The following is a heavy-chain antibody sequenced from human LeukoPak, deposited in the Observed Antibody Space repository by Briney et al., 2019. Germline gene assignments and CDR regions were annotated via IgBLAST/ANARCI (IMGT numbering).Heavy chain of an antibody. D-gene: IGHD4-23*01. CDR1: GGSFSGYY. V-gene: IGHV4-34*01. Sequence: SETLSLTCAVYGGSFSGYYWSWIRQPPGKGLEWIGEINHSGSTNYNPSLKSRVTISVDTSKNQFSLKLSSVTAADTAVYYCARTAPPRYGGNIRTKPKNYYMDVWGKGTTVTVSS. CDR2: INHSGST. J-gene: IGHJ6*03. CDR3: ARTAPPRYGGNIRTKPKNYYMDV.